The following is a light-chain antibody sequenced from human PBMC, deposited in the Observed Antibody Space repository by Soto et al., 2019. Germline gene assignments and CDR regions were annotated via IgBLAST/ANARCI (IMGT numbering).Light chain of an antibody. Sequence: DIQMTQSPSTLSAYVGERVTITCRASQSISPWLAWYQKKPGKAPNLLIYRASNLQTGVPSRFSGSRSGTEFTLTINSLQPDDFATYYCQQYRSRPYTCGQRTKLEIE. CDR3: QQYRSRPYT. V-gene: IGKV1-5*03. J-gene: IGKJ2*01. CDR1: QSISPW. CDR2: RAS.